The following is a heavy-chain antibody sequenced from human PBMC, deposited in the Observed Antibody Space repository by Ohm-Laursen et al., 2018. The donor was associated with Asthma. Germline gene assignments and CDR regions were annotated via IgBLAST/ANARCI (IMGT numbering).Heavy chain of an antibody. CDR3: AKDYGDSNWFDP. V-gene: IGHV3-23*01. J-gene: IGHJ5*02. D-gene: IGHD4-17*01. CDR2: ISGSGGDT. Sequence: SLRLSCTAPGYTFSRYSIHWIRQAPGKGLEWVSGISGSGGDTYYADSVRGRFTISRDISKNTLYLQMNRLRAEDTAVYYCAKDYGDSNWFDPWGQGTLVTVSS. CDR1: GYTFSRYS.